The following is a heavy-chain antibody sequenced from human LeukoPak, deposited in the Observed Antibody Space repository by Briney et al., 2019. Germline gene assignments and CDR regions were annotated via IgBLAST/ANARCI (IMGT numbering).Heavy chain of an antibody. CDR3: ARFPQGYCSGGSRYAPLDY. CDR2: ISSSSSYI. V-gene: IGHV3-21*01. CDR1: GFTFSSYS. D-gene: IGHD2-15*01. Sequence: PGGSLRLSCAASGFTFSSYSMNWVRQAPGKGLEWVSSISSSSSYIYYADSVKGRFTISRDNAKNSLYLQMNSLRAEDTAVYYCARFPQGYCSGGSRYAPLDYWGQGTLVTVSS. J-gene: IGHJ4*02.